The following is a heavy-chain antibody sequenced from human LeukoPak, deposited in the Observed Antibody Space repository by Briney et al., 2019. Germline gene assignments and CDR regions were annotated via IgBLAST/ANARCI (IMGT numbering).Heavy chain of an antibody. CDR2: ISNDARQT. V-gene: IGHV3-30*04. D-gene: IGHD5-18*01. CDR1: GFSFNLYT. Sequence: PGGSLRLSCVASGFSFNLYTIHWVRQAPGEGLEWVALISNDARQTFYADSLKGRFTISRDNSNNTVFLHINSLRPDDTATYYCARDFYVNTAMQIDYWGQGTLVAVSS. J-gene: IGHJ4*02. CDR3: ARDFYVNTAMQIDY.